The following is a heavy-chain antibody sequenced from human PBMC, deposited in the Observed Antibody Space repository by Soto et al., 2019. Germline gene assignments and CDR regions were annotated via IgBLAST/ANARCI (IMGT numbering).Heavy chain of an antibody. D-gene: IGHD4-17*01. Sequence: EVQLLESGGGLVQPGGSLRLSCAASGFTFSSYARSWVRQAPGKGLEWVSAISGSGGSTYYADSVKGRFTISRDNSKNTLYLQMNSLRAEDTAVYYCADTTTVTWYFDLWGRGTLVTVSS. CDR2: ISGSGGST. V-gene: IGHV3-23*01. J-gene: IGHJ2*01. CDR3: ADTTTVTWYFDL. CDR1: GFTFSSYA.